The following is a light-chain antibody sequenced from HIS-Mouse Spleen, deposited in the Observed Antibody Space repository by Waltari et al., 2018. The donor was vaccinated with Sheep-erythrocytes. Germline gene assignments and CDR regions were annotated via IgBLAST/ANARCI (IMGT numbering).Light chain of an antibody. V-gene: IGLV2-11*01. CDR2: DVS. CDR1: SSDVGGYTY. CDR3: CSYAGSYNHV. Sequence: QSALTQPRSVSGSPGQSVTTSCPGPSSDVGGYTYVSWYQQHPGKAPKLMIYDVSKRPSGVPDRFSGSKSGNTASLTISGLQAEDEADYYCCSYAGSYNHVFATGTKVTVL. J-gene: IGLJ1*01.